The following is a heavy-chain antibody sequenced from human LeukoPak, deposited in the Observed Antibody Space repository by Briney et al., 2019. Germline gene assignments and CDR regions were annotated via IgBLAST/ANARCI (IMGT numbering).Heavy chain of an antibody. CDR2: ISSSSSNI. CDR3: ANVHGGPASPDS. Sequence: QPGGSLRLSCAASGFTFSSCSMNWVRQAPGKGLEWLSYISSSSSNIYYADSVKGRFTISRDNAKSTLYLQMNSLRAEDTAVYYCANVHGGPASPDSWGQGTLVTVSS. D-gene: IGHD3-16*01. J-gene: IGHJ4*02. V-gene: IGHV3-48*01. CDR1: GFTFSSCS.